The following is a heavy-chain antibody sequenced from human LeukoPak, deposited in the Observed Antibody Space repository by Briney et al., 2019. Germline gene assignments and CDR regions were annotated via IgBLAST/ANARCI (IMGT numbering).Heavy chain of an antibody. CDR2: MKHNNGNT. V-gene: IGHV1-8*01. CDR3: ARVQQLPGDY. J-gene: IGHJ4*02. Sequence: ASMKVSCKASGYTFTSYAINWVRQATGQGREWMRWMKHNNGNTGYAQKFQGRVTMTRNTTISTAYMELSSLRSEDTAVEYCARVQQLPGDYWGQGTLVTVSS. CDR1: GYTFTSYA. D-gene: IGHD6-13*01.